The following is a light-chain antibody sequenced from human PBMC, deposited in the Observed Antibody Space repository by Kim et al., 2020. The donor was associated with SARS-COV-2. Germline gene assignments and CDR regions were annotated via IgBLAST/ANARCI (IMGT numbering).Light chain of an antibody. CDR1: ALPKQY. CDR2: KDS. Sequence: SPAQTARITCSGDALPKQYAYWYQQKPGQAPVLVIYKDSERPSGIPERFSGSSSGTTVTLTISGVQAEDEADYYCQSADSSGTYEVFGGGTQLTVL. CDR3: QSADSSGTYEV. V-gene: IGLV3-25*03. J-gene: IGLJ3*02.